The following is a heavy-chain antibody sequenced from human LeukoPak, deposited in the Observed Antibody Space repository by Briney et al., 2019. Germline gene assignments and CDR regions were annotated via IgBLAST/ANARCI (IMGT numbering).Heavy chain of an antibody. Sequence: GGSLRLSCAASGFTFSNYGMYWVRQAPGKGLEWVSAISGSSGSTYYADSVKGRFTISRDNSKNTLYLQMNSLRAEDTAVYYCAKDLESVVVPAAIGYWGQGTLVTVSS. CDR3: AKDLESVVVPAAIGY. J-gene: IGHJ4*02. D-gene: IGHD2-2*01. V-gene: IGHV3-23*01. CDR2: ISGSSGST. CDR1: GFTFSNYG.